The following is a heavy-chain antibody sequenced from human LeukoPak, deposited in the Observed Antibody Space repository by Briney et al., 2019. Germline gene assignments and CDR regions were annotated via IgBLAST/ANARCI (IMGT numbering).Heavy chain of an antibody. V-gene: IGHV4-38-2*02. CDR2: IYHSGST. CDR3: ARVRREAESIAARPCAFDI. CDR1: GYSISSGYY. J-gene: IGHJ3*02. Sequence: PSETLSLTCTVSGYSISSGYYWGWIRPPPRKGLEWIGSIYHSGSTYYNPSLKSRVTISVDTSKNQFSLKLSSVTAADTAVYYCARVRREAESIAARPCAFDIWGQGTMVTVSS. D-gene: IGHD6-6*01.